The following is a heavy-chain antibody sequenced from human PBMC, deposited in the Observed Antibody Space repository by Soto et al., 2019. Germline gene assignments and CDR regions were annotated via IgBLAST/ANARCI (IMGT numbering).Heavy chain of an antibody. J-gene: IGHJ3*02. CDR1: GFTFSSYG. Sequence: PGGSLRLSCAASGFTFSSYGMHWVRQAPGKGLEWVAVISYDGSNKYYADSVKGRFTISRDNSKNTLYLQMNSLRAEDTAVYYSAKDMYNYGSAPTYAFDIWGQGTMVTVSS. D-gene: IGHD3-10*01. CDR3: AKDMYNYGSAPTYAFDI. V-gene: IGHV3-30*18. CDR2: ISYDGSNK.